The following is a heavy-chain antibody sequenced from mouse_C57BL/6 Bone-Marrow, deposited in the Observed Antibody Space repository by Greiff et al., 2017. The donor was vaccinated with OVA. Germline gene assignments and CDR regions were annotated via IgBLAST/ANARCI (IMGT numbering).Heavy chain of an antibody. V-gene: IGHV5-6*01. CDR1: GFTFSSYG. CDR3: ARQKLRGYFDY. J-gene: IGHJ2*01. CDR2: ISSGGSYT. Sequence: EVKVVESGGDLVKPGGSLKLSCAASGFTFSSYGMSWVRQTPDKRLEWVATISSGGSYTYYPDSVKGRFTISRDNAKNTLYLQMSSLKSEDTAMYYCARQKLRGYFDYWGQGTTLTVSS. D-gene: IGHD1-1*01.